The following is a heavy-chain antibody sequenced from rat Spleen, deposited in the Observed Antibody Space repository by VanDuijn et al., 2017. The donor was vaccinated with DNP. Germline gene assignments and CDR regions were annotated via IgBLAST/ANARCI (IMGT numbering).Heavy chain of an antibody. CDR2: ISNTGDST. J-gene: IGHJ2*01. CDR3: TRESSSYRG. CDR1: GFIFSNYW. Sequence: EVQLVESGGPVQPGRSLKLSCVASGFIFSNYWMTWIRQAPGKGLEWVASISNTGDSTYYSDSVKGRFTISRDNAKSTLYLQMNSLRSEDTATYYCTRESSSYRGWGQGVMVTVSS. D-gene: IGHD1-2*01. V-gene: IGHV5-31*01.